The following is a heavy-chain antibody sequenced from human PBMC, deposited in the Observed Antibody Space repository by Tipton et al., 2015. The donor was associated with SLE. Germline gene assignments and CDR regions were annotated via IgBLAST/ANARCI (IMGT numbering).Heavy chain of an antibody. CDR1: GGSISSGDYY. J-gene: IGHJ5*02. D-gene: IGHD2-2*01. CDR2: IYYSGST. CDR3: ARVRGVVPNWFDP. V-gene: IGHV4-30-4*01. Sequence: TLSLTCTVSGGSISSGDYYWSWIRQPPGKGLEWIGYIYYSGSTYYNPSLKSRVTISVDTSKNQFSLKLSSVTAADTAVYYCARVRGVVPNWFDPWGQGTLVTVSS.